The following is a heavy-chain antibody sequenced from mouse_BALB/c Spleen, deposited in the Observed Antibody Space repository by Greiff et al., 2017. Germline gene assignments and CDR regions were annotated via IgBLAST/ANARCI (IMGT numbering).Heavy chain of an antibody. CDR1: GYTFTDYE. V-gene: IGHV1-15*01. J-gene: IGHJ4*01. D-gene: IGHD1-1*01. CDR2: IDPETGGT. Sequence: VQLQESGAELVRPGASVTLSCKASGYTFTDYEMHWVKQTPVHGLEWIGAIDPETGGTAYNQKFKGKATLTADKSSSTAYMELRSLTSEDSAVYYCTRPVGHYYAMDYWGQGTSVTVSS. CDR3: TRPVGHYYAMDY.